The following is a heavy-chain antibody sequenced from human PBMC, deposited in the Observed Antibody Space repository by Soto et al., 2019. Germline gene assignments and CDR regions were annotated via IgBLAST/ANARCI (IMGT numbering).Heavy chain of an antibody. V-gene: IGHV4-59*08. CDR2: IYYSGST. Sequence: SETLSLTCTVSGGSISSYYWSWIRQPPGKGLEWIGYIYYSGSTNYNPSLKSRVTISVDTSKNQFSLKLSSVTAADTAVYYCARHPQGKFYFDYWGQGTLVTVSS. J-gene: IGHJ4*02. CDR3: ARHPQGKFYFDY. D-gene: IGHD6-13*01. CDR1: GGSISSYY.